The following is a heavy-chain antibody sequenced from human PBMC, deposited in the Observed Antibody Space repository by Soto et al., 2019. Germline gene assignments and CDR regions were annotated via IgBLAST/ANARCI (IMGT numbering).Heavy chain of an antibody. Sequence: QVTLKESGPVLVKPTETLTLTCTVSGFSLSNARMGVSWIRQPPGKALEWLAHIFSNDEKSYSTSLKSRLTISKDTSKSQVVLTMTNMDPVDTATYYCARTVPYTYYYDSTEYYFDYWGQGTLVTVSS. J-gene: IGHJ4*02. CDR1: GFSLSNARMG. D-gene: IGHD3-22*01. CDR3: ARTVPYTYYYDSTEYYFDY. CDR2: IFSNDEK. V-gene: IGHV2-26*01.